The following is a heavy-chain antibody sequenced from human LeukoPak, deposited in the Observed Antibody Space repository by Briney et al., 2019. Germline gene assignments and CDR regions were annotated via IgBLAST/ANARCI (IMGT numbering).Heavy chain of an antibody. CDR1: GGSISSSSYY. D-gene: IGHD3-22*01. V-gene: IGHV4-39*07. CDR2: IYYSGST. J-gene: IGHJ5*02. CDR3: ARDYSSSGYYPDPVWWFDP. Sequence: SETLSLTCTVSGGSISSSSYYWGWIRQAPGKGLEWIGSIYYSGSTYYNPSLKSRVTISVDTSKNQFSLKLSSVTAADTAVYYCARDYSSSGYYPDPVWWFDPWGQGTLVTVSS.